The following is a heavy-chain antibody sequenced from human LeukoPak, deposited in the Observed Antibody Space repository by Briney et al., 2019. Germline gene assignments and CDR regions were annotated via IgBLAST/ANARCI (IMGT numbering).Heavy chain of an antibody. Sequence: ASVKVSCKASGYTFTGYYIHWVRQAPGQGLEWMGWINPNSGGTNYAQKFQGRVTMTRDTSISTAYMELSRLRTDDTAVYYCASEPNVDTAMVTVYWGQGTLVTVSS. CDR1: GYTFTGYY. J-gene: IGHJ4*02. CDR3: ASEPNVDTAMVTVY. CDR2: INPNSGGT. D-gene: IGHD5-18*01. V-gene: IGHV1-2*02.